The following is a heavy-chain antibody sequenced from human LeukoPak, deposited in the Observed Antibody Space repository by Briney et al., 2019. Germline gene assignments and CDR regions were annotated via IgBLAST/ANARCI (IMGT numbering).Heavy chain of an antibody. J-gene: IGHJ3*02. V-gene: IGHV3-23*01. CDR2: ISGSGGST. D-gene: IGHD5-18*01. Sequence: GGSLILSCAASGFTFSSYGMSGGRQAPGKGLEWVSAISGSGGSTYYADSVKGRFTISRDNSKNTLYLQMNSLRAEDTAVYYCAKGADTGTLYDAFDIWGQGTMVTVSS. CDR3: AKGADTGTLYDAFDI. CDR1: GFTFSSYG.